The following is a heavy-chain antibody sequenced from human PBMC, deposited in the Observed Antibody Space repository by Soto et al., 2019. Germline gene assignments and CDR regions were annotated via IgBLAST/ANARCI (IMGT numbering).Heavy chain of an antibody. CDR1: GFTFGSYT. CDR2: ISGSGGST. J-gene: IGHJ3*02. V-gene: IGHV3-23*01. Sequence: EVQLLESGGGLVQPGGSLRLSCAASGFTFGSYTMSWVRQAPGKGLEWVSAISGSGGSTYYADSVKGRFTISRDNSKNRLYLQMNSLRAEDTAVYYCAKDIFVHLLNAFDIWGQGTMVTVSP. CDR3: AKDIFVHLLNAFDI. D-gene: IGHD3-3*01.